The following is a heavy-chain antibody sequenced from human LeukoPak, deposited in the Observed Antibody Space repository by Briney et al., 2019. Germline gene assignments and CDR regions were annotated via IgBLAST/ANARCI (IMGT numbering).Heavy chain of an antibody. Sequence: EASVKVSCKASGYTFTGYYMHWVRQAPGQGLEWMGWINPNSGGTNYAQKFQGRVTMTRDTSISTAYMELSRLRSDDTAVYYCARATTVGPYRRARGDCGYWGQGTLVTVSS. CDR2: INPNSGGT. V-gene: IGHV1-2*02. D-gene: IGHD4-23*01. CDR1: GYTFTGYY. J-gene: IGHJ4*02. CDR3: ARATTVGPYRRARGDCGY.